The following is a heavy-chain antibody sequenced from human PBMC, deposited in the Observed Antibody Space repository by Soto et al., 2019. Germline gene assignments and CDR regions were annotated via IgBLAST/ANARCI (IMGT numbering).Heavy chain of an antibody. J-gene: IGHJ1*01. Sequence: QVQLVQSGAEVKKPGSSVKVSCKASGGTFSSYTISWVRQAPGQGLEWMGRIIPILGIANYAQKVQGRVTINTEKSTSTAYMELSSLRSEDTAVYYCARSGITIFGVVIGYKKTEYFQHWGQGTLVTVSS. CDR1: GGTFSSYT. D-gene: IGHD3-3*01. V-gene: IGHV1-69*02. CDR3: ARSGITIFGVVIGYKKTEYFQH. CDR2: IIPILGIA.